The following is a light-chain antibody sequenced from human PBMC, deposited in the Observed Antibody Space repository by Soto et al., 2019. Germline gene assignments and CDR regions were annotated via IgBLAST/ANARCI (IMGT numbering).Light chain of an antibody. CDR2: EVS. J-gene: IGLJ2*01. CDR1: SSDVGSYNR. Sequence: QSVLTQPPSVSGSPGQSVTISCTGTSSDVGSYNRVSWYQQPPGTAPKLMIYEVSNRPSGVPDRFSGSKSGNTASLTISGLQAEDEADYYRSSYTSSSIWLFGGGTKLTVL. V-gene: IGLV2-18*02. CDR3: SSYTSSSIWL.